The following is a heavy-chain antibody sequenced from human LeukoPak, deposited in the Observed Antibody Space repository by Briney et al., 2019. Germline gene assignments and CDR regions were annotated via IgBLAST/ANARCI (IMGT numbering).Heavy chain of an antibody. CDR2: IHSSSGTV. D-gene: IGHD3-22*01. CDR1: GFTFSSHN. CDR3: ARGYYYDSSEAGPNFDY. Sequence: GGSLRLSCAASGFTFSSHNMQWVRQAPGKGLEWVSYIHSSSGTVYYADSVKGRFTISRDNAQNSLYLQMNSLRAEDTAVYYCARGYYYDSSEAGPNFDYWGQGTLVTVSS. V-gene: IGHV3-48*04. J-gene: IGHJ4*02.